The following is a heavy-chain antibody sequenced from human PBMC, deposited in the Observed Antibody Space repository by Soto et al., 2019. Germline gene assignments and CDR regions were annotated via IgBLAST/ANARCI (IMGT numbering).Heavy chain of an antibody. V-gene: IGHV3-73*02. Sequence: EVQLVQSGGGLVQPGGSLKLSCAASGFSFSDSAVHWVSQASGKGLELDGRIRNKANNYATTYAPSVTGSFTISRDASKNTAYLQMNSLQPEDTAVYYCTRCETIQFDCWGQGTLVTVSS. J-gene: IGHJ4*02. D-gene: IGHD1-1*01. CDR3: TRCETIQFDC. CDR1: GFSFSDSA. CDR2: IRNKANNYAT.